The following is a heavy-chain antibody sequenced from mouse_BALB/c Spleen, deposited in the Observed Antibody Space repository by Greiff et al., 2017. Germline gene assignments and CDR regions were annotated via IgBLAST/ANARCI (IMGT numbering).Heavy chain of an antibody. CDR3: ARAYYRYDEYAMDY. V-gene: IGHV5-4*02. CDR1: GFTFSDYY. CDR2: ISDGGSYT. Sequence: DVMLVESGGGLVKPGGSLKLSCAASGFTFSDYYMYWVRQTPEKRLEWVATISDGGSYTYYPDSVKGRFTISRDNAKNNLYLQMSSLKSEDTAMYYCARAYYRYDEYAMDYWGQGTSVTVSS. D-gene: IGHD2-14*01. J-gene: IGHJ4*01.